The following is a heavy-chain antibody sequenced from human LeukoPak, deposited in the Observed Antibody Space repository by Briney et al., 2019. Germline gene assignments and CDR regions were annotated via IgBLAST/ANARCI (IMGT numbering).Heavy chain of an antibody. CDR1: GYTFTSYG. Sequence: WASVKVSCKASGYTFTSYGISWVRQAPGQGLEWMGWISAYNGNTNYAQKLQGGVIMTTDTSTSTAYMELRSLRSDDTAVYYCARDVLLWFGELSRGVYFDYWGQGTLVTVSS. D-gene: IGHD3-10*01. CDR2: ISAYNGNT. V-gene: IGHV1-18*04. CDR3: ARDVLLWFGELSRGVYFDY. J-gene: IGHJ4*02.